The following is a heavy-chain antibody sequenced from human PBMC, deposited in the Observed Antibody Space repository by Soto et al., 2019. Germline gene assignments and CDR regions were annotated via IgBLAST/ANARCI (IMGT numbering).Heavy chain of an antibody. CDR2: IKQDGSEK. Sequence: VQLVESGGGLVQPGGSLRLSCAASGFTFSSYWMSWVRQAPGKGLEWVANIKQDGSEKYYVDSVKGRFTISRDNAKNSLYLQMNSLRAEDTAVYYCARDQEQQLVRGYYYYYYMDVWGKGTTVTVSS. V-gene: IGHV3-7*01. CDR3: ARDQEQQLVRGYYYYYYMDV. D-gene: IGHD6-13*01. CDR1: GFTFSSYW. J-gene: IGHJ6*03.